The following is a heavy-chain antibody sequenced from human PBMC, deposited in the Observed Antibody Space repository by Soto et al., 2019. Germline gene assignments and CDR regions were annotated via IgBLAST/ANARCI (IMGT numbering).Heavy chain of an antibody. CDR3: ARGGNEQNDY. CDR2: IYSGGGT. CDR1: GFTVSRNY. J-gene: IGHJ4*02. V-gene: IGHV3-66*01. Sequence: EVQLVESGGGLVQPGGSLRLSCAASGFTVSRNYMTWVRQAPGKGLEWVSVIYSGGGTYYADSVKGRFTISRDTSKNTLYLQMNSRRADDTAVYYCARGGNEQNDYWGQGTLVTVSS. D-gene: IGHD1-1*01.